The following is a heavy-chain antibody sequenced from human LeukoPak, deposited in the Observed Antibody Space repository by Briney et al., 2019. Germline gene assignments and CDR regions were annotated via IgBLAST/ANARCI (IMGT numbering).Heavy chain of an antibody. Sequence: GGSLRLSCVASGFILSNFQMYWVRQAPGKGLEWVSGTSDRGDYTYYADSVKGRFTISRDSSKNTLFLQMNSLRAEDTALYFCARKAQYNGHYPLDYWGQGTLVTVSS. J-gene: IGHJ4*02. CDR3: ARKAQYNGHYPLDY. CDR2: TSDRGDYT. CDR1: GFILSNFQ. D-gene: IGHD1-7*01. V-gene: IGHV3-23*01.